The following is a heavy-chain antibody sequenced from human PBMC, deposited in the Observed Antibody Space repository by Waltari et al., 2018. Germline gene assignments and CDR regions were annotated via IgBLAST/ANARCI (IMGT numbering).Heavy chain of an antibody. V-gene: IGHV1-2*02. CDR1: GYTFTGYY. CDR2: IKPKRGGT. J-gene: IGHJ5*02. D-gene: IGHD6-19*01. CDR3: ARDSGYSSGCFDP. Sequence: QVQLVQSGAEVKKPGASVKVSCKASGYTFTGYYMHWVRQAPGQGLEWMGWIKPKRGGTNYAQKFQGRVTMTRDTSISTAYMELSRLRSDDTTVYYWARDSGYSSGCFDPWGQGTLVTVSS.